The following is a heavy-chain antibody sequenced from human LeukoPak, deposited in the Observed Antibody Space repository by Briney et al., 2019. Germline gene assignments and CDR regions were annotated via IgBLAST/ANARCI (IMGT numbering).Heavy chain of an antibody. CDR3: VRYGDDDTPGLN. V-gene: IGHV3-74*01. CDR2: INRDGSST. CDR1: GFTFSSYW. Sequence: PGGSLRLSCAASGFTFSSYWMHWVRQAPGKGLFWVSSINRDGSSTRSADSVKGRFTISRDNAKNSLYLQMNSLRAEDTALFYCVRYGDDDTPGLNWGQGTLVTVSS. J-gene: IGHJ4*02. D-gene: IGHD4-17*01.